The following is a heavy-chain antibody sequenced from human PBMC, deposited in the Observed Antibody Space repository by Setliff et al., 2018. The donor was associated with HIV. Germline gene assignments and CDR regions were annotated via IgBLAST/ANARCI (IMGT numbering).Heavy chain of an antibody. CDR2: LYHSGST. J-gene: IGHJ3*02. D-gene: IGHD2-21*02. Sequence: PSETLSLTCTVSGGSISSSSYCWGWIRQPPGKGLEWIGSLYHSGSTNSKPSLKSRVTISVDKSKSQFSLKLSSVTAADTAVYYCARKRNGDFLIGAFDIWGQGTMVTVSS. CDR1: GGSISSSSYC. V-gene: IGHV4-39*07. CDR3: ARKRNGDFLIGAFDI.